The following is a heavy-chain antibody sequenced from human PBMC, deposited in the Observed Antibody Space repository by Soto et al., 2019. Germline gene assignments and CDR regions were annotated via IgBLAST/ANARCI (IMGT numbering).Heavy chain of an antibody. CDR3: ARSVVAGLNYYYYGMDV. Sequence: SVKVSCKASGGTFSSYAISWVRQAPGQGLEWMGGIIPIFGTANYAQKFQGRVTITADKSTSTAYMELSSLRSEDTAVYYCARSVVAGLNYYYYGMDVWGQGTTVTVSS. J-gene: IGHJ6*02. CDR2: IIPIFGTA. CDR1: GGTFSSYA. V-gene: IGHV1-69*06. D-gene: IGHD6-19*01.